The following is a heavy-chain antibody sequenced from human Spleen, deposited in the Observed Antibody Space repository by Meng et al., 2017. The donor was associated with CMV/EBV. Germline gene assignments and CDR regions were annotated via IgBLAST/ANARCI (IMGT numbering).Heavy chain of an antibody. J-gene: IGHJ5*02. CDR2: ISSSSDNI. CDR1: GFVFSDYS. CDR3: ARDPNLRDRGWLDP. V-gene: IGHV3-21*06. Sequence: GESLKISCAASGFVFSDYSMNWVRQAPGKGLEWVSSISSSSDNIFYADSVNGRFTISRDNANNLVYLQMNSLRADDTAVYYCARDPNLRDRGWLDPWGQGTLVTVSS. D-gene: IGHD3-16*01.